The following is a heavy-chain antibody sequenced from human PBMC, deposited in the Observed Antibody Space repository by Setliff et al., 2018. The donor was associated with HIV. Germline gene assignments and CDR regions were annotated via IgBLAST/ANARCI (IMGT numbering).Heavy chain of an antibody. J-gene: IGHJ3*02. CDR1: GYSFTSYW. D-gene: IGHD5-18*01. V-gene: IGHV5-51*01. CDR3: ARHAGGYSYGPPGDAFDI. Sequence: GESLKISCKGSGYSFTSYWIGWVRQMPGKGLEWMGSIYPGDSDTRYSPSCQGQVTISADKSISTAYLQWSSLKASDTAMYYCARHAGGYSYGPPGDAFDIWGQGTMVTVSS. CDR2: IYPGDSDT.